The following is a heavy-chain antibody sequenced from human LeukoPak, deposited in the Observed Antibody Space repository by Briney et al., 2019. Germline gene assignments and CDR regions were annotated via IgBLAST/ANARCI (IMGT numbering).Heavy chain of an antibody. CDR3: ARGLVGLTPHAGVFQI. Sequence: PSETLSLTCIVSGGSFSSSYWNWIRQPPGKGLEWIAYIYSNGNTNSNPSLKSRVTIAVDTSQSQFSLKLSSVTAADTAVYYCARGLVGLTPHAGVFQIWGQGTKVTVSS. D-gene: IGHD1-26*01. V-gene: IGHV4-59*01. CDR2: IYSNGNT. CDR1: GGSFSSSY. J-gene: IGHJ3*02.